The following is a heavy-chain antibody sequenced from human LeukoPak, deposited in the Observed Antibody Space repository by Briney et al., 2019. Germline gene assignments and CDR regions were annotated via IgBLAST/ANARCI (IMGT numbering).Heavy chain of an antibody. CDR1: GFTFSSHG. V-gene: IGHV3-30*02. J-gene: IGHJ4*02. Sequence: GGSLRLSCAASGFTFSSHGMHWVRQAPGKGLEWVAFIRYDGSNKYYADSVKGRFTISRDNPKNTLYLQMNSLRAEDTAVYYCAKCDSSGYYFDYWGQGTLVTVSS. CDR2: IRYDGSNK. D-gene: IGHD3-22*01. CDR3: AKCDSSGYYFDY.